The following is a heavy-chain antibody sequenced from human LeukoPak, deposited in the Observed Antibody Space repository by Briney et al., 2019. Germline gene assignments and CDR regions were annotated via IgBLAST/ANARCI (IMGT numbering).Heavy chain of an antibody. CDR2: IYYSGST. D-gene: IGHD3-22*01. Sequence: SETLSLTCNVSGGSISSYYWSWIRQPPGKGLEWIGYIYYSGSTYYNPSLKSRVTISVDTSKNQFSLNLNSVTAADTAVYFCARDEGSAYPFDYWGQGTLVTVSS. CDR1: GGSISSYY. CDR3: ARDEGSAYPFDY. J-gene: IGHJ4*02. V-gene: IGHV4-59*12.